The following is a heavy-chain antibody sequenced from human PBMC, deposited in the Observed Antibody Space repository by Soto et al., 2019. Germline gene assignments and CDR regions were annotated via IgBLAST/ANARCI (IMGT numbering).Heavy chain of an antibody. Sequence: ASVKVSCKASGYTFTGYCIHWVRQAPGQGLEWMGWINPNSGGTNYAQKFQGRVTMTRDTSISTAYMELSRLRSDDTAVYYCARDKSGSYAFDIWGQGTMVTVSS. CDR3: ARDKSGSYAFDI. CDR1: GYTFTGYC. D-gene: IGHD1-26*01. CDR2: INPNSGGT. J-gene: IGHJ3*02. V-gene: IGHV1-2*02.